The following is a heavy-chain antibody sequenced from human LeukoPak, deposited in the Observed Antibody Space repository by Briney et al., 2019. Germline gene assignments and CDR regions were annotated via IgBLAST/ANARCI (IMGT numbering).Heavy chain of an antibody. CDR2: ISYDGSNK. D-gene: IGHD3-3*01. Sequence: GGSLRLSCAASGFTFSSYAMHWVRQAPGKGLEWLAVISYDGSNKYYADSVKGRFTISRDNSKNTLYLQMNSLRAEDTAVYYCARHYDFWSAYNYWGQGILVTVSS. CDR1: GFTFSSYA. J-gene: IGHJ4*02. CDR3: ARHYDFWSAYNY. V-gene: IGHV3-30-3*01.